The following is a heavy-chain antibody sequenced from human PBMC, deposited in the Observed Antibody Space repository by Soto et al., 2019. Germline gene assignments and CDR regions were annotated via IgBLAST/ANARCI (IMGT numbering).Heavy chain of an antibody. CDR3: ARNVSLDYYYGMDV. D-gene: IGHD1-1*01. Sequence: AGGSLRLSCAASGFTFSSYSMNWVRQAPGKGLEWVSSISSSSSYIYYADSVKGRFTISRDNAKNSLYLQMNSLRAEDTAVYYCARNVSLDYYYGMDVWGQGTTVTVSS. CDR1: GFTFSSYS. CDR2: ISSSSSYI. J-gene: IGHJ6*02. V-gene: IGHV3-21*01.